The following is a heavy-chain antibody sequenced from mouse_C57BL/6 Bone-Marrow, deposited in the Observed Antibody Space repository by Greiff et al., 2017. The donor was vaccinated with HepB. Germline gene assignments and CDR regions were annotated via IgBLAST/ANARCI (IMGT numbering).Heavy chain of an antibody. CDR1: GYTFTSYW. Sequence: QVQLQQPGAELVMPGASVKLSCKASGYTFTSYWMHWVKQRPGQGLVWIGEIDPSDSYTNYNQKFKGKSTLTVDKSSSTAYMQLSSLTSEDSAVYYCARRIYDGYYVNYAMDYWGQGTSVTVSS. V-gene: IGHV1-69*01. D-gene: IGHD2-3*01. CDR3: ARRIYDGYYVNYAMDY. J-gene: IGHJ4*01. CDR2: IDPSDSYT.